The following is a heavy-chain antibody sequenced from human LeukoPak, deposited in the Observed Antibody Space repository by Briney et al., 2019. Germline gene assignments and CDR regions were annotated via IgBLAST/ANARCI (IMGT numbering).Heavy chain of an antibody. CDR3: ARHSRSGSGGYENAFDI. Sequence: SETLSLTCTVSGGSISSSSYYWDWIRQSPGKGLEWIGNIYSGGSTYYTPSLKSRVTISVDTSKNQFSLKMSSVTAADTAIYFCARHSRSGSGGYENAFDIWGQGTMVTVSS. CDR1: GGSISSSSYY. J-gene: IGHJ3*02. CDR2: IYSGGST. V-gene: IGHV4-39*01. D-gene: IGHD5-12*01.